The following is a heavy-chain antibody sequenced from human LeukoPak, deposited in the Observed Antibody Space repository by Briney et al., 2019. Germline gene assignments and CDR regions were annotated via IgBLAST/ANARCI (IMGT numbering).Heavy chain of an antibody. J-gene: IGHJ5*02. Sequence: QTGGSLRLSCAASGFTFSAYWMGWVRRAPGKGLEWVANIKQDGSERYVDSVRGRFTISRDNAKNSLYLQMNSLRDEDTAVFYCARLWSASESFDLWGQGTLVTVSS. V-gene: IGHV3-7*01. CDR2: IKQDGSER. D-gene: IGHD3-3*01. CDR3: ARLWSASESFDL. CDR1: GFTFSAYW.